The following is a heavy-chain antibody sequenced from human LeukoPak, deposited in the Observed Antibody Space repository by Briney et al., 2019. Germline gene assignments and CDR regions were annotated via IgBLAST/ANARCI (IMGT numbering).Heavy chain of an antibody. CDR1: GFTFSSYA. CDR3: ARDLRRRDGYNGFGY. D-gene: IGHD5-24*01. CDR2: ISGSGGST. V-gene: IGHV3-23*01. Sequence: GGSLRLSCAASGFTFSSYAMSWVRQAPGKGLEWVSAISGSGGSTYYADSVKGRFTISRDNSKNTLYLQMNSLRAEDTAVYYCARDLRRRDGYNGFGYWGQGTLVTVSS. J-gene: IGHJ4*02.